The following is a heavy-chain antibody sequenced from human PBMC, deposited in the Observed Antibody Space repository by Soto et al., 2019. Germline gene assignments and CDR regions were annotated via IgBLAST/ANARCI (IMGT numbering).Heavy chain of an antibody. J-gene: IGHJ4*02. Sequence: ASVKVSCKASGYTFTSYDINWVRQATGQGLEWMGWMNPNSGNTGYAQKFQGRVTMTRNTSISTAYMELSSLRSEDTAVYYCARGLGDILIGYYNGNDYWGQGTLVTVPQ. CDR2: MNPNSGNT. V-gene: IGHV1-8*01. CDR1: GYTFTSYD. D-gene: IGHD3-9*01. CDR3: ARGLGDILIGYYNGNDY.